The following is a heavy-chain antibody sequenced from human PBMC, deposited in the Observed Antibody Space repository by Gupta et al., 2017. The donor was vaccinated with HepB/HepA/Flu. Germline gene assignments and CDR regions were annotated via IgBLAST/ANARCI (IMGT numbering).Heavy chain of an antibody. Sequence: QVQLVESGGGVVQPGRSLRLSCAASGFTFSSYGMHWVRQAPGKGLEWVAVISYDGSNKYYADSVKGRFTISRDNSKNTLYLQMNSLRAEDTAVYYCAKRFITGDFPVYSGYMDVWGKGTTVTVSS. D-gene: IGHD7-27*01. CDR1: GFTFSSYG. CDR2: ISYDGSNK. J-gene: IGHJ6*03. CDR3: AKRFITGDFPVYSGYMDV. V-gene: IGHV3-30*18.